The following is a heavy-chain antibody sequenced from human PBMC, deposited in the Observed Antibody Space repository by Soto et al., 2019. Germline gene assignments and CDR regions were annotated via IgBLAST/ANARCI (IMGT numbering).Heavy chain of an antibody. CDR3: ARTKYYYDSSGSNAFDI. CDR2: IYYSGST. D-gene: IGHD3-22*01. CDR1: GGSISSSSYY. V-gene: IGHV4-39*01. J-gene: IGHJ3*02. Sequence: PSETLSVTCTVSGGSISSSSYYWGWIRQPPGKGLEWIGSIYYSGSTYYNPSLKSRVTISVDTSKNQFSLKLSSVTAADTAVYYCARTKYYYDSSGSNAFDIWGQGTMVTVSS.